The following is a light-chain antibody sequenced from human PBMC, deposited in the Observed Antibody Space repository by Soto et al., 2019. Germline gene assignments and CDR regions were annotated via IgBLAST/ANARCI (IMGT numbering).Light chain of an antibody. CDR1: QSVTSTY. J-gene: IGKJ2*01. CDR3: EQYNSWPPLYT. Sequence: EIVLTQSPGTLSLSPGERATLSCRASQSVTSTYLGWYQQKPGQAPSLLIYGASSRATGIPDRFSGSGSGTDFTLTISRLEPEDFAVYYCEQYNSWPPLYTFGQGTKLEIK. V-gene: IGKV3-20*01. CDR2: GAS.